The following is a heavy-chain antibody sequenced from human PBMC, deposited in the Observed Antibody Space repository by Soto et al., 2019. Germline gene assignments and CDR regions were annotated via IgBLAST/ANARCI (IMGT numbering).Heavy chain of an antibody. Sequence: EVQLVESGGGLIQPGGSLGLSCAASGFAVSSKYMTWVRQAPGKGLEWVSVIYGGGTTYYADSVKGRFTISRDTSKNTLYLQMNSLRAEDTAVYYCVQTTGWPGFDFWGQGTLVTVSS. CDR2: IYGGGTT. CDR1: GFAVSSKY. D-gene: IGHD6-19*01. V-gene: IGHV3-53*01. CDR3: VQTTGWPGFDF. J-gene: IGHJ4*02.